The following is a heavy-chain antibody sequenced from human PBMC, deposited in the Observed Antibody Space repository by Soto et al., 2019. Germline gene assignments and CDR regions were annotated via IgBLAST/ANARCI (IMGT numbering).Heavy chain of an antibody. CDR1: GYSFSRYW. CDR3: ASHVSGNWFDP. Sequence: LKISCKGFGYSFSRYWIGWVRQMPGKGLEWMGITNPGDSDTRYSPSFQGQVTISVDKSISTAYLQWSSLKASDTAMYYCASHVSGNWFDPWGQGTQVTVSS. V-gene: IGHV5-51*01. CDR2: TNPGDSDT. J-gene: IGHJ5*02. D-gene: IGHD1-26*01.